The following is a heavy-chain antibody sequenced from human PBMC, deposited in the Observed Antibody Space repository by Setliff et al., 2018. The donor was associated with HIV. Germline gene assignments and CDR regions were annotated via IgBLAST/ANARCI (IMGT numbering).Heavy chain of an antibody. CDR1: GFTFSSYT. CDR3: AKDHYGMDV. Sequence: GGSLRLSCAASGFTFSSYTMNWVRQAPGKGLEWVSVINGGTTTYYADSVKGRFTISRDNSKNTLYLQMNSLRAEDTAVYYCAKDHYGMDVWGQGTTVTVSS. V-gene: IGHV3-NL1*01. J-gene: IGHJ6*02. CDR2: INGGTTT.